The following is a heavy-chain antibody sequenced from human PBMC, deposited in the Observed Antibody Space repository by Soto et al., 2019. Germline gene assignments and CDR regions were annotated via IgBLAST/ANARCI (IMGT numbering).Heavy chain of an antibody. D-gene: IGHD2-2*02. CDR3: ARGYCSSTSCYKGGGWFDP. CDR1: GFTFSSYE. J-gene: IGHJ5*02. Sequence: EVQLVESGGGLVQPGGSLRLSCAASGFTFSSYEMNWVRQAPGKGLECVSYISSSGSTIYYADSVKGRFTISRDNAKNSLYLQMNSLRAEDTAVYYCARGYCSSTSCYKGGGWFDPWGQGTLVTVSS. V-gene: IGHV3-48*03. CDR2: ISSSGSTI.